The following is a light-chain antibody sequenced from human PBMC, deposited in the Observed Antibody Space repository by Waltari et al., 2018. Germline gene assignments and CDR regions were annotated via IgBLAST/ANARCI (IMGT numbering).Light chain of an antibody. Sequence: QSALTQPASVSGSPGQSITISCTGTSSDVGSYNLVSWYQQHPGKAPNLMIYEGAKRPSGVSYRFSGSKSANTAALTISGLQAEDEADYFCCSYAGSSLWVFGGGTKLTVL. CDR1: SSDVGSYNL. CDR2: EGA. CDR3: CSYAGSSLWV. J-gene: IGLJ3*02. V-gene: IGLV2-23*01.